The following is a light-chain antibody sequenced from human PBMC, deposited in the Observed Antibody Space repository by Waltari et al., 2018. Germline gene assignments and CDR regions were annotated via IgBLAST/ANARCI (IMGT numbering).Light chain of an antibody. CDR2: EVN. Sequence: QSALTQTPSASGSPGQSVTISCTGTSNDVAGYNYVSWYQQYPGKVPKLLIYEVNKRPSGVPVRFSGSKSGNTASLTVSGLQSEDESTYYCTSYAGINNLVFGTGTKVTVL. J-gene: IGLJ1*01. CDR1: SNDVAGYNY. CDR3: TSYAGINNLV. V-gene: IGLV2-8*01.